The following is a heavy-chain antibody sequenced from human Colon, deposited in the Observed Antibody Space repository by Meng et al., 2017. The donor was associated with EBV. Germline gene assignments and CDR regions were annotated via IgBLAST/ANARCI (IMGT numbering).Heavy chain of an antibody. J-gene: IGHJ4*02. CDR3: ARVSSGWDYFDY. V-gene: IGHV4-31*03. CDR2: IYYSGST. CDR1: GGSVSSGGYS. Sequence: QVQLQESGPGLVKPSQTLSLTCTVSGGSVSSGGYSWTWIRQHPGKGLEWFGHIYYSGSTFYNPSLKRRVIISIDTSKNQFSLNLRSVTAADTAVYYCARVSSGWDYFDYWGQGTLVTVSS. D-gene: IGHD6-19*01.